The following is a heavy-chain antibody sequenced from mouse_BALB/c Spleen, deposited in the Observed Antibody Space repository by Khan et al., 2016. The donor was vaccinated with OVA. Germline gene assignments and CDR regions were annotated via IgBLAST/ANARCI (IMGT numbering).Heavy chain of an antibody. Sequence: QVQLKQSGPGLVTPSQSLSITCTVSGFSFSRYNVHWVRQPPGKGLEWLGMIWGGGGTDYNSTLKSRLTISKDNSTSQVFFIMISLQTDDTAVDYGARAYYRYDGYYAMDYWGQGTSVTVSS. D-gene: IGHD2-14*01. CDR3: ARAYYRYDGYYAMDY. CDR1: GFSFSRYN. J-gene: IGHJ4*01. V-gene: IGHV2-6-4*01. CDR2: IWGGGGT.